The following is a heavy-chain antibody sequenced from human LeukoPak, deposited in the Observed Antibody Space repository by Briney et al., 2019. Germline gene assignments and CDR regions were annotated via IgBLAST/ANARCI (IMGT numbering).Heavy chain of an antibody. CDR2: MYHSGST. CDR1: GYSISSAYY. CDR3: ARAYSSSWYWNWFDP. J-gene: IGHJ5*02. D-gene: IGHD6-13*01. Sequence: SETLSLTCSVSGYSISSAYYWGWIRQPPGKGLEWIGTMYHSGSTNYNPSLKSRVTISVDMSKNQFSLKMSSVTAADTAVYYCARAYSSSWYWNWFDPWGQGTLVTVSS. V-gene: IGHV4-38-2*02.